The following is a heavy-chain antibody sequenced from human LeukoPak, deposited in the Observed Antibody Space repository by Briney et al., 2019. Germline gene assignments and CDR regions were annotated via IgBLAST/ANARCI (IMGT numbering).Heavy chain of an antibody. CDR1: GFTFSDYG. Sequence: PGRSLGLSCAASGFTFSDYGMHWVRQSPGKGLEWVALISHDGSQKAYVDSVKGRFTISRDNSKNTLYLQMNSLRAEDTAVYYCAKWGYYDFWSGYYAPGGFDIWGQGTMVTVSS. CDR2: ISHDGSQK. CDR3: AKWGYYDFWSGYYAPGGFDI. D-gene: IGHD3-3*01. J-gene: IGHJ3*02. V-gene: IGHV3-30*18.